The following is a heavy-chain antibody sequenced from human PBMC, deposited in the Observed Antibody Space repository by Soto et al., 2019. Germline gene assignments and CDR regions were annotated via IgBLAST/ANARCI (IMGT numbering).Heavy chain of an antibody. D-gene: IGHD5-18*01. J-gene: IGHJ4*02. CDR2: TYYRSKWYN. Sequence: PSQTLSLTCAISGDGVSTNSSTWDWIRQSPSRGLEWLGRTYYRSKWYNDYAVSVKSRITINPDTSKNQFSLQLNSVTPEDTAVYYCARSRVAKDSAGFDHWGQGTLVTVSS. V-gene: IGHV6-1*01. CDR1: GDGVSTNSST. CDR3: ARSRVAKDSAGFDH.